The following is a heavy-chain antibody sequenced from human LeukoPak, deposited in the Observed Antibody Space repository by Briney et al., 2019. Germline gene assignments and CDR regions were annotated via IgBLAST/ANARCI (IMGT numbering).Heavy chain of an antibody. CDR1: GFTFSSYA. CDR2: ISGSGGST. D-gene: IGHD4-17*01. J-gene: IGHJ5*02. V-gene: IGHV3-23*01. CDR3: AKASFYGDFDQWYNWFDP. Sequence: PGGSLRLSCAASGFTFSSYAMSWVRQAPGKGLEWVSAISGSGGSTYYADSVKGRFTISRDNSKNTLYLQMNSLRAEDTAVYYCAKASFYGDFDQWYNWFDPWGQGTLVTVSS.